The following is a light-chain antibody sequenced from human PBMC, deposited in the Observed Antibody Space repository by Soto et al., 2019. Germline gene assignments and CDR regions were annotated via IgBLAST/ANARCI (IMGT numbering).Light chain of an antibody. J-gene: IGLJ2*01. V-gene: IGLV1-47*01. CDR3: AAWDDSLSGVV. CDR2: SNT. CDR1: NANIGSNS. Sequence: QSVLTQSPSASGTPGQRVTISWSGSNANIGSNSVHWYQQLPGTAPTLLIYSNTQRPSGVPDRFSGSKFGTSASLAISGLRSEDEADYYCAAWDDSLSGVVFGGGTKVTVL.